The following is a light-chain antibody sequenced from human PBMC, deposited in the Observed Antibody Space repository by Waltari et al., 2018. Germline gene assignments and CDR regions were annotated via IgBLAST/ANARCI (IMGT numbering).Light chain of an antibody. CDR1: QTVLYSSNNTNY. CDR3: QQYYGSPLT. J-gene: IGKJ4*01. CDR2: WAS. V-gene: IGKV4-1*01. Sequence: DIVMTQSPDSLAVSLGERATINCKSSQTVLYSSNNTNYLAWFQQKPGQPPKLLIYWASTRESGVPDRFNGSGSGTDFTLTINSLQAEDVAVYYCQQYYGSPLTFGGGTKVEIK.